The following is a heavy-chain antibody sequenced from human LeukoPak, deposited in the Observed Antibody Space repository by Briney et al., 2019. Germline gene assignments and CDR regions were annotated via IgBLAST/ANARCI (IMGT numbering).Heavy chain of an antibody. CDR3: ARRLITFDAFDI. CDR1: GFTFSSYS. D-gene: IGHD3-22*01. J-gene: IGHJ3*02. CDR2: ISSSSNYI. Sequence: KPGGSLRLSCAASGFTFSSYSMNWVRQAPGKGLEWVSSISSSSNYIYYADSVKGRFTISRDNAKNLLYLQMNSLGAEDTAVYYCARRLITFDAFDIWGQGTMVTVSS. V-gene: IGHV3-21*01.